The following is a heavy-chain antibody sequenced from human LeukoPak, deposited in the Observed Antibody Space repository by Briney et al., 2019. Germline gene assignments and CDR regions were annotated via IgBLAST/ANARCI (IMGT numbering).Heavy chain of an antibody. CDR3: AREWAIVALDY. D-gene: IGHD5-12*01. V-gene: IGHV3-48*01. Sequence: PGGSLRLSCAASGFTSSSYSMNWVRQAPGKGLEWVSYISSSSSTIYYADSVKGRFTISRDNAKNSLYLQMNSLGAEDTAVYYCAREWAIVALDYWGQGTLVTVSS. J-gene: IGHJ4*02. CDR1: GFTSSSYS. CDR2: ISSSSSTI.